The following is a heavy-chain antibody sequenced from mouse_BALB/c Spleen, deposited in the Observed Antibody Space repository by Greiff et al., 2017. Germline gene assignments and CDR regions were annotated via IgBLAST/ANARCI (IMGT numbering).Heavy chain of an antibody. J-gene: IGHJ2*01. D-gene: IGHD2-2*01. CDR3: ARRYYGYDGYFDY. Sequence: VQLQQSGPSLVKPSQTLSLTCSVTGDSITSGYWNWIRKFPGNKLEYMGYISYSGSTYYNPSLKSRISITRDTSKNQYYLQLNSVTTEDTATYYCARRYYGYDGYFDYWGQGTTLTVSS. V-gene: IGHV3-8*02. CDR2: ISYSGST. CDR1: GDSITSGY.